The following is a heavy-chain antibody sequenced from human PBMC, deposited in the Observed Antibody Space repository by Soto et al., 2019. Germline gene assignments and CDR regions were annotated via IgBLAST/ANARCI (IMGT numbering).Heavy chain of an antibody. CDR2: IYSSGST. CDR1: GDSISGTSFY. J-gene: IGHJ4*02. CDR3: VRHRSSREIPFDN. V-gene: IGHV4-39*01. Sequence: SETLSLTCTVSGDSISGTSFYWGWIRQSSGKGLEWIASIYSSGSTFYNLSLKSRLSLSVDTSKNQFSLRLQSVTAADTAVYYCVRHRSSREIPFDNWGQGTLVTVS. D-gene: IGHD2-21*01.